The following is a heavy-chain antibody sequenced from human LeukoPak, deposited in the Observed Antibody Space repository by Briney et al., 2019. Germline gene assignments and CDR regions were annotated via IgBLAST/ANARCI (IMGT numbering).Heavy chain of an antibody. V-gene: IGHV4-61*09. J-gene: IGHJ4*02. D-gene: IGHD6-19*01. CDR2: IHTSGST. CDR3: ARLSRSGWYVG. Sequence: PSETLSLTCTVSGASISSTSYCWGWIRQPAGKGLEWIGHIHTSGSTNYNPSLKSRVTISVDTSKNQFSLKLSSVTAADTAVYYCARLSRSGWYVGWGQGTLVTVSS. CDR1: GASISSTSYC.